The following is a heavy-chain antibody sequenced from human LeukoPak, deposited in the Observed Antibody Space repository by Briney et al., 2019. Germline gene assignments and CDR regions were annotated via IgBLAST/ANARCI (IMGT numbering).Heavy chain of an antibody. CDR2: INPNSGGT. J-gene: IGHJ5*02. CDR1: GYTFTGYY. V-gene: IGHV1-2*02. D-gene: IGHD3-10*01. Sequence: ASVKVSCKASGYTFTGYYMHWVRQAPGQGLEWVGWINPNSGGTNYAQKFQGRVTMTRDTSISTAYMELSRLRSADTAVYYCARVTMVRGAYPSTWGQGTLVTVSS. CDR3: ARVTMVRGAYPST.